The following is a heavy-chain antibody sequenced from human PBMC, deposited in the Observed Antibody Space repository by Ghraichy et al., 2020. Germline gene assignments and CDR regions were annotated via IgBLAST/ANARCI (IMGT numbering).Heavy chain of an antibody. D-gene: IGHD1-1*01. CDR1: GGSISSSSYY. CDR3: ASDLKTGTTGLYYYYGMDV. V-gene: IGHV4-39*01. J-gene: IGHJ6*02. Sequence: SETLSLTCTVSGGSISSSSYYWGWIRQPPGKGLEWIGSIYYSGSTYYNPSLKSRVTISVDTSKNQFSLKLSSVTAADTAVYYCASDLKTGTTGLYYYYGMDVWGQGTTVTVSS. CDR2: IYYSGST.